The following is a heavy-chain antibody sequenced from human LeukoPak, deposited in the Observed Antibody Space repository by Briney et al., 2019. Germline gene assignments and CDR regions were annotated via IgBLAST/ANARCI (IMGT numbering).Heavy chain of an antibody. V-gene: IGHV3-74*01. J-gene: IGHJ4*02. CDR2: INSDGSST. CDR3: ARGKRGYSYGFDY. D-gene: IGHD5-18*01. Sequence: GGSLRLSCAASGFTLSSYWMHWVRQAPGTGLGWVSRINSDGSSTRYADSVKGRFTISRDNAKNTLYLQMNSLRAEDTAVYYCARGKRGYSYGFDYWGQGTLVTVSS. CDR1: GFTLSSYW.